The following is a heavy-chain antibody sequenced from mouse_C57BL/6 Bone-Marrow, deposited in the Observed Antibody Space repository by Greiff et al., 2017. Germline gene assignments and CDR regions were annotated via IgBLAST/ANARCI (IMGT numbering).Heavy chain of an antibody. CDR3: ALYYYGSRDY. CDR2: IYPRSGNT. Sequence: VQLQESGAELARPGASVKLSCKASGYTFTSYGISWVKQRTGQGLEWIGEIYPRSGNTYYNEKFKGKATLTAEKSSSTAYMELRSLTSEDSAVYFCALYYYGSRDYWGQGTTLTVSS. CDR1: GYTFTSYG. D-gene: IGHD1-1*01. V-gene: IGHV1-81*01. J-gene: IGHJ2*01.